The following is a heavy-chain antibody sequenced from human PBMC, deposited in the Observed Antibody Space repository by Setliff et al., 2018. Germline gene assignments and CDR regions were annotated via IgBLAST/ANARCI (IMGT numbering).Heavy chain of an antibody. CDR1: GDSIINYY. V-gene: IGHV4-59*08. Sequence: PSETLSLTCTVSGDSIINYYWSWIRQPPGKGLEWIGNIYFSGSTYYNPSLKSRVSMSVDSSKNQFSLNLNSVTAADTAVYYCARHALSFDSAWDVWGKGTTVTVSS. D-gene: IGHD3-9*01. CDR2: IYFSGST. J-gene: IGHJ6*04. CDR3: ARHALSFDSAWDV.